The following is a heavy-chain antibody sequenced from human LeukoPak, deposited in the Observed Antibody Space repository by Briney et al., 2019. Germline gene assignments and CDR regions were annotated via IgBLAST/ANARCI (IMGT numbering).Heavy chain of an antibody. CDR1: GGSISSNRDY. D-gene: IGHD6-13*01. CDR3: ARQQPNAFDV. CDR2: IHYSGST. V-gene: IGHV4-39*01. J-gene: IGHJ3*01. Sequence: SETLSLTCTVSGGSISSNRDYWGWIRQLPGKGLEWIGSIHYSGSTYNNPSLKSRVTVPVDTSKNQFSLILSSVTAADTAVYYCARQQPNAFDVWGQGTFVTVSS.